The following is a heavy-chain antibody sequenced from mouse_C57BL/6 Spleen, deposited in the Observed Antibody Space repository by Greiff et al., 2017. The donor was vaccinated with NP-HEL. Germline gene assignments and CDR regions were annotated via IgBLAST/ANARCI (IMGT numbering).Heavy chain of an antibody. J-gene: IGHJ4*01. Sequence: VVEPGASVKIPCKASGYTFTDYNMDWVKQSHGKSLEWIGDINPNNGGTIYNQKFKGKATLTVDKSSSTAYMELRSLTSEDTAVYYCARRPPYGSSYGDYAMDYWGQGTSVTVSS. D-gene: IGHD1-1*01. CDR3: ARRPPYGSSYGDYAMDY. CDR1: GYTFTDYN. CDR2: INPNNGGT. V-gene: IGHV1-18*01.